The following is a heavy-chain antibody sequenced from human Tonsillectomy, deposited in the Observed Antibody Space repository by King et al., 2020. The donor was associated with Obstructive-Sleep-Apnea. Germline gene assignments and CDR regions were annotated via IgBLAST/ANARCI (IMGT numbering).Heavy chain of an antibody. CDR3: ARDPGYCSGGSCYTYYYGMDV. J-gene: IGHJ6*02. D-gene: IGHD2-15*01. CDR2: ISTTSSTI. CDR1: GFTFSSYS. V-gene: IGHV3-48*04. Sequence: DVQLVESGGGLVQPGGSLRLSCAASGFTFSSYSMNWVRQAPGKGLEWVSYISTTSSTIYYADSVKGRFTISRDNAKNSLYLQLNSLRAEDTAVFYCARDPGYCSGGSCYTYYYGMDVWGQGTTVTVSS.